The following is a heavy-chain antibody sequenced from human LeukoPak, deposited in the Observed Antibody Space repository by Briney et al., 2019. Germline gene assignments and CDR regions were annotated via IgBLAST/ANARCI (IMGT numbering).Heavy chain of an antibody. CDR1: GGSISSSSYY. V-gene: IGHV4-39*01. CDR3: ARQGDYYDSSGYYFN. J-gene: IGHJ4*02. Sequence: SETLSLTCTVSGGSISSSSYYWGWIRQPPGTGLEWLGSIYYSGSTYYNPSLKSRVTISVDTSKNQFSLKLSSVTAADTAVYYCARQGDYYDSSGYYFNWGQGTLVTVSS. D-gene: IGHD3-22*01. CDR2: IYYSGST.